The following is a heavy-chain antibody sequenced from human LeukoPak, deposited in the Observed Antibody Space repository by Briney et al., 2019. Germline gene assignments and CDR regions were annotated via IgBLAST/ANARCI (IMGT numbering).Heavy chain of an antibody. CDR3: ASPGFNYGDYPEWFDP. J-gene: IGHJ5*02. V-gene: IGHV4-39*01. CDR1: GGSISSSSYY. CDR2: IYYSGST. D-gene: IGHD4-17*01. Sequence: SETLSLTCTVSGGSISSSSYYWGWIRQPPGKGLEWIGSIYYSGSTYYNPSLKSRVTISLDTSKNQFSLKLSSVTAADTAVYYCASPGFNYGDYPEWFDPWGQGTLVTVSS.